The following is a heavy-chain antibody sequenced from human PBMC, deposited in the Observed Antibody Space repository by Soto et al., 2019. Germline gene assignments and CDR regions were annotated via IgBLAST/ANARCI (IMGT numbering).Heavy chain of an antibody. CDR3: AKDIGLAAAGTRVY. CDR1: GFTFDDYA. J-gene: IGHJ4*02. D-gene: IGHD6-13*01. V-gene: IGHV3-9*01. Sequence: EVQLVESGGGLVQPGRSLRLSCAASGFTFDDYAMHWVRQAPGKGLEWVSGISWNSGSIGYADSVKGRFTISRDNAKNSLYLQMNSLRAEDTALYYCAKDIGLAAAGTRVYWGQGTLVTVSS. CDR2: ISWNSGSI.